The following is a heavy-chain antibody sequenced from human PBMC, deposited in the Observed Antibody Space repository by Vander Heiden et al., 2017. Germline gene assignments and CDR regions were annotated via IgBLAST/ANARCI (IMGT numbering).Heavy chain of an antibody. CDR1: GFPFGDFS. CDR2: IRSKAYGGTT. D-gene: IGHD2-15*01. CDR3: TRNLDIVVVVAVDY. J-gene: IGHJ4*02. Sequence: EVQLVASGRGLVQPGRSLRLSCTAPGFPFGDFSLIWFRQAPGKGLEWVGFIRSKAYGGTTEYAASVKGRFTISRDDSKSIAYLQMNSLKTEDTAVYYCTRNLDIVVVVAVDYWGQGTLVTVSS. V-gene: IGHV3-49*03.